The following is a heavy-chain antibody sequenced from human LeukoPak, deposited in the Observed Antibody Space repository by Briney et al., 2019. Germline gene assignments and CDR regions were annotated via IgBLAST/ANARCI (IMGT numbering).Heavy chain of an antibody. CDR2: ISSSSSYI. J-gene: IGHJ4*02. CDR1: GFTFSSYS. V-gene: IGHV3-21*01. Sequence: GGSLSLSRAASGFTFSSYSMNWVRQAPGKGLEWVSSISSSSSYIYYADSVKGRFTISRDNAKNSLYLQMNSLRAEDTAVYYCARRPNYYYDSSGYGYWGQGTLVTVSS. CDR3: ARRPNYYYDSSGYGY. D-gene: IGHD3-22*01.